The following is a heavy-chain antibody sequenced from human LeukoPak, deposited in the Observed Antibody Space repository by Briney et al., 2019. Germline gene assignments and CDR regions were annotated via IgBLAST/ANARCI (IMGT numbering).Heavy chain of an antibody. D-gene: IGHD3-10*01. CDR2: IYHRGST. CDR1: GYSISSGYY. Sequence: SETLSLTCTVSGYSISSGYYWGWIRQPPGKGLEWIGSIYHRGSTYYNPSLKSRLTISVDTSKNQFSLKLSSVTAADTAVYYCASTMVRGVIAYWGQGTLVTVSS. V-gene: IGHV4-38-2*02. J-gene: IGHJ4*02. CDR3: ASTMVRGVIAY.